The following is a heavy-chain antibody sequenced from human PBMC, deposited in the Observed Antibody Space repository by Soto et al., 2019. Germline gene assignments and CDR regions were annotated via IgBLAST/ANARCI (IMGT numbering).Heavy chain of an antibody. Sequence: GGSLRLSCAASGFTFSSYGRSWVRQAPGKGLEWVANIKQDGSEKYYVDSVKGRFTISRDNAKNSLYLQMNSLRAEDTAVYYCARDERSRGLDYWGQGTLVTVSS. J-gene: IGHJ4*02. D-gene: IGHD6-13*01. CDR2: IKQDGSEK. CDR3: ARDERSRGLDY. CDR1: GFTFSSYG. V-gene: IGHV3-7*01.